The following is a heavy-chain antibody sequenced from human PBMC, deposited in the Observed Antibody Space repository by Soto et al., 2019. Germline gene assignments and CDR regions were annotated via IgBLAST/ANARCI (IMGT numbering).Heavy chain of an antibody. CDR1: GFSFRDSG. CDR3: AKSVGYSYGYIFDY. D-gene: IGHD5-18*01. V-gene: IGHV3-23*01. J-gene: IGHJ4*02. Sequence: EVQVLESGGGLVQPGGSLRLSCVASGFSFRDSGMSWVRQAPGKGLEWVSTISATGGSIYYADSVNGRFTISRDNSDDTLYLQMNSLRAEDTALYYCAKSVGYSYGYIFDYWGQGTLVTVSS. CDR2: ISATGGSI.